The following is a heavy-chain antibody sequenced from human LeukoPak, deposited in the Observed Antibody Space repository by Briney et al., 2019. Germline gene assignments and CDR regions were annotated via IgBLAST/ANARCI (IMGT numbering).Heavy chain of an antibody. CDR3: ARARGYSYGYSDY. CDR2: ISSSSSVI. V-gene: IGHV3-48*01. Sequence: GGSLRLSCAASGFTFSSYSMNWVRQAPGKGLEWVSYISSSSSVIDYADSVKGRFTISRDNAKNSLYLQMNSLRAEDTAFYYRARARGYSYGYSDYWGQGTLVTVSS. D-gene: IGHD5-18*01. CDR1: GFTFSSYS. J-gene: IGHJ4*02.